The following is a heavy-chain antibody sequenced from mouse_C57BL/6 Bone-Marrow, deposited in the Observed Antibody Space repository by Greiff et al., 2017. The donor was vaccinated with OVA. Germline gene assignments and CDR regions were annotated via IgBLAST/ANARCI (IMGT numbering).Heavy chain of an antibody. CDR1: GYTFTSYW. V-gene: IGHV1-69*01. CDR3: ERQDSNYGWFAY. Sequence: VQLQQPGAELVMPGASVKLSCKASGYTFTSYWMHWVKQRPGQGLEWIGEIDPSDSYTNYNQKFKGKSTLTVDKSSSTAYMQHSGLTSEDSAVSYCERQDSNYGWFAYWGQGTLVTVSA. CDR2: IDPSDSYT. J-gene: IGHJ3*01. D-gene: IGHD2-5*01.